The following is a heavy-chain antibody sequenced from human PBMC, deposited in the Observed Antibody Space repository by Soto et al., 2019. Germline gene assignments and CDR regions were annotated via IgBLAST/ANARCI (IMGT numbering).Heavy chain of an antibody. CDR1: GGSISSSSYY. V-gene: IGHV4-39*01. CDR3: ARRGSRSGFLEWWTNWFDP. Sequence: SETLSLTCTVSGGSISSSSYYWGWIRQPPGKGLEWIGSIYYSGSTYYNPSLKSRVTISVDTSKNQFSLKLSSVTAADTAVYYCARRGSRSGFLEWWTNWFDPWGQGTLVTVSS. CDR2: IYYSGST. D-gene: IGHD3-3*01. J-gene: IGHJ5*02.